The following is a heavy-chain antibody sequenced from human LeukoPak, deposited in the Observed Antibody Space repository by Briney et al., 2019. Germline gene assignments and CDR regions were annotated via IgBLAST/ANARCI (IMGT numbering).Heavy chain of an antibody. CDR1: GFTFSDYY. D-gene: IGHD2-2*01. V-gene: IGHV3-30*02. J-gene: IGHJ4*02. Sequence: GGSLRLSCAASGFTFSDYYMSWICQAPGKGLEWVAFIRYHGSDKFYADSVKGRFTISRDNSKNTLYLQMNSLRPEDTSVYYCARSPTSWYFDYWGQGTLVTVSS. CDR3: ARSPTSWYFDY. CDR2: IRYHGSDK.